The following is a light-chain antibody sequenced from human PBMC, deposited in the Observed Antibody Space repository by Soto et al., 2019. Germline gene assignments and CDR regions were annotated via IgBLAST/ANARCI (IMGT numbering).Light chain of an antibody. J-gene: IGKJ1*01. V-gene: IGKV3-15*01. Sequence: EVVMTQSPATLSVSPGERATLSCRASQYVSSNLAWYQQKPGQPPRLLIYGASTRATGIPARFSGSGCGTEFTLTISNLQSEDCAVYYCQQYNNWPTFGQGTKVEIK. CDR3: QQYNNWPT. CDR1: QYVSSN. CDR2: GAS.